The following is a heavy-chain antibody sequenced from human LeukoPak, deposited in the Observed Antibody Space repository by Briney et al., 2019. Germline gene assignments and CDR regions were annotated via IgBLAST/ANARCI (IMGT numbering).Heavy chain of an antibody. V-gene: IGHV3-74*01. CDR3: TREEGGDYYDSSGYGDFDY. CDR2: INSDGSST. Sequence: GGSLRLSCAASGFTFSSYWMHWVRQAPGKGLVWVSRINSDGSSTSCADSVKGRFTISRDNAKNTLYLQMNSLRAEDTAVYYCTREEGGDYYDSSGYGDFDYWGQGTLVTVSS. D-gene: IGHD3-22*01. CDR1: GFTFSSYW. J-gene: IGHJ4*02.